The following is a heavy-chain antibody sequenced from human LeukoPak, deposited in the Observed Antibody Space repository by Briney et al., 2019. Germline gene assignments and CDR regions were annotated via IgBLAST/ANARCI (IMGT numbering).Heavy chain of an antibody. CDR3: AKRGVVIRGILVIGYHQEAYHYDF. CDR2: IRERGGST. V-gene: IGHV3-23*01. Sequence: GGSLRLSCGVSGISLSNYAMTWVRQAPGKGLEWVSYIRERGGSTTYADSVKGRFTISRDTSLNTLYLQMNNLRAEDTAVYFCAKRGVVIRGILVIGYHQEAYHYDFWGQGVLVTVSS. D-gene: IGHD3-10*01. CDR1: GISLSNYA. J-gene: IGHJ4*02.